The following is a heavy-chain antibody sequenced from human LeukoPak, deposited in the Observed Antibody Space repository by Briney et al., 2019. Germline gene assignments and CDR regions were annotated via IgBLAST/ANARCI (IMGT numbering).Heavy chain of an antibody. Sequence: ASVKVSCKASGYTFTSYDINWVRQATGQGLEWMGWMNPNSGNTGYAQKFQGRVTMTRNTSISTACMGLSSLRSEDTAVYYCARGVRLRRTKYYYYYYMDVWGKGTTVTVSS. CDR2: MNPNSGNT. D-gene: IGHD5-18*01. V-gene: IGHV1-8*01. CDR3: ARGVRLRRTKYYYYYYMDV. J-gene: IGHJ6*03. CDR1: GYTFTSYD.